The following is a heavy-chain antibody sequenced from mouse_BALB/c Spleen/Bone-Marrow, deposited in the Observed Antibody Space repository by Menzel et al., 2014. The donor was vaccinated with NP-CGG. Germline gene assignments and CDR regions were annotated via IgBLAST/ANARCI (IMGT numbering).Heavy chain of an antibody. V-gene: IGHV5-17*02. D-gene: IGHD4-1*01. Sequence: EVKLMESGGGLVQPGGSRKLSCAASGFTFSSFGMHWVRQAPEKGLEWVAYISSGSTAICYADTVKGRFTISRDNPKNTLFLQMTSLRSEDTAMYYCARGGNWDDFDVWGAGTPVTVSS. CDR2: ISSGSTAI. CDR3: ARGGNWDDFDV. CDR1: GFTFSSFG. J-gene: IGHJ1*01.